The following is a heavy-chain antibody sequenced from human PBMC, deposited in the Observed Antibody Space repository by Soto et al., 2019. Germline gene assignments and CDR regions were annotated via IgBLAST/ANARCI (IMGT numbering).Heavy chain of an antibody. D-gene: IGHD3-16*01. Sequence: GGSLRLSCGAPGVTFKDYGMHWVRQAPGKGLEWVAVISYDGKQTYYADSVKGRFTISKDKCNRTLFLQMNSLRVDDTAVYYCARDGWGSNWYFDLWGRGTLVTVSS. J-gene: IGHJ2*01. CDR2: ISYDGKQT. CDR1: GVTFKDYG. CDR3: ARDGWGSNWYFDL. V-gene: IGHV3-30*03.